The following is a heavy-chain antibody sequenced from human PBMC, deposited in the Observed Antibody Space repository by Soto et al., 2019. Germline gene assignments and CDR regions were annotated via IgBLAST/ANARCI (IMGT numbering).Heavy chain of an antibody. CDR2: ISGSGGST. V-gene: IGHV3-23*01. CDR1: GFTFSSYA. D-gene: IGHD3-9*01. Sequence: EVQLLESGGGLVQPGGSLRLSCAASGFTFSSYAMSWVRQAPGKGLEWVSAISGSGGSTYYADSVKGRFTISRDNSMNTLYLQMNSLRAEDTAVYYCAKDTGLEVDYDILTGYPTQNAFDIWGQGTMVTVSS. J-gene: IGHJ3*02. CDR3: AKDTGLEVDYDILTGYPTQNAFDI.